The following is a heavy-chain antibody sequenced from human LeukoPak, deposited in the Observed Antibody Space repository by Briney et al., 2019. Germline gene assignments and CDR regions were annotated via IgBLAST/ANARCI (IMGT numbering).Heavy chain of an antibody. D-gene: IGHD2-15*01. V-gene: IGHV1-8*01. J-gene: IGHJ4*02. CDR3: ARRLGYCSDGSCYSLNY. CDR2: MNPNSGNT. CDR1: GYTFTSYD. Sequence: ASVKVSCKASGYTFTSYDINWVRQATGQGLEWMGWMNPNSGNTGYAQKFQGRVTMTRNTSISTAYMELSSLRSEDMAVYYCARRLGYCSDGSCYSLNYWGQGTLVTVSS.